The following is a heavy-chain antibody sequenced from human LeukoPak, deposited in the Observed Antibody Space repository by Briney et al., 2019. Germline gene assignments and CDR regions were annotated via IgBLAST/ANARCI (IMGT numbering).Heavy chain of an antibody. CDR2: ISVSGNT. CDR1: GFTLSSYA. D-gene: IGHD4-17*01. J-gene: IGHJ4*02. V-gene: IGHV3-23*01. CDR3: ARVSPNTVTTLQYFDY. Sequence: GGSLRLSCAASGFTLSSYAMSWVRQGPGKGLEWVSAISVSGNTYHADSVKGRFTISRDSYKNSLYLQMNSLRAEDTAVYYCARVSPNTVTTLQYFDYWGQGTLVTVSS.